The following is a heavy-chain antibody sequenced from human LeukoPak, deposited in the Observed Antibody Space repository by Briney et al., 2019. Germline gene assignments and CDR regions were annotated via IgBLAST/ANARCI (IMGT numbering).Heavy chain of an antibody. Sequence: PSETLSLTCTVSGGSISSSSYYWGWIRQPPGKGLEWIGSIYYSGSTYYNPSLKSRVTISVDTSKNQFSLKLSSVTAADTAVYYCARSKYSIGGVDYWGQGTLVTVSS. V-gene: IGHV4-39*07. CDR1: GGSISSSSYY. D-gene: IGHD6-13*01. CDR2: IYYSGST. CDR3: ARSKYSIGGVDY. J-gene: IGHJ4*02.